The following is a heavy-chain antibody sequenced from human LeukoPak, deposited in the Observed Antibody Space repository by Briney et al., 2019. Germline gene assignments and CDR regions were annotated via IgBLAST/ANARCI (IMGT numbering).Heavy chain of an antibody. CDR1: GYSISSGYY. Sequence: PSETLSLTCAVSGYSISSGYYWSWIRQPAGKGLEWIGSIYHSGSTYYNPSLKSRVTISVDTSKNQFSLKLSSVTAADTAVYYCAARYYDFWSGYYTGDYWGQGTLVTVSS. J-gene: IGHJ4*02. CDR2: IYHSGST. V-gene: IGHV4-38-2*01. CDR3: AARYYDFWSGYYTGDY. D-gene: IGHD3-3*01.